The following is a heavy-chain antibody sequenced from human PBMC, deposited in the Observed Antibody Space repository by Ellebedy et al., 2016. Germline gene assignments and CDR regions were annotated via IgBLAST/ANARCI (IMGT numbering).Heavy chain of an antibody. CDR1: GYTFTNYY. J-gene: IGHJ3*02. Sequence: ASVKVSCKASGYTFTNYYMHWVRQAPGQGLKWMGIINPRGGSTNYAQKFQGRVTMTSDTSTNTVYMELSSLRSDDTAVYYCARRGGLVGPTTAFDIWGQGTMVTVSS. V-gene: IGHV1-46*01. D-gene: IGHD1-26*01. CDR2: INPRGGST. CDR3: ARRGGLVGPTTAFDI.